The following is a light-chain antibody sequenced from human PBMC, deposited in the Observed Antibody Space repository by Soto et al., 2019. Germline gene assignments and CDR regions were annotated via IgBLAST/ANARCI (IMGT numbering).Light chain of an antibody. CDR3: QQYYSYPALT. CDR1: QGISSY. CDR2: AAS. J-gene: IGKJ4*01. Sequence: AIRMTQSPSSLSASTGARVPITCRASQGISSYLAWYQQKPGKAPKLLIYAASTLQSGVPSRFSGSGSGTDFTLTISCLQSEDFATYYCQQYYSYPALTFGGGTKVDIK. V-gene: IGKV1-8*01.